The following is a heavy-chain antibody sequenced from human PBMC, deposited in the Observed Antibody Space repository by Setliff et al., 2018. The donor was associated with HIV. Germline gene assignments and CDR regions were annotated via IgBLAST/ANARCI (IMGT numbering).Heavy chain of an antibody. CDR3: ARHDSGGYYSLDY. Sequence: SETLSLTCGIYGGSFSDYYWVWIRQPALKGLEWIGRIYTSGLTNYNPSLKSRVTISVDTSKNHFSLKLRSVTAADTAVYYCARHDSGGYYSLDYWGQGTLVTVSS. V-gene: IGHV4-59*10. CDR1: GGSFSDYY. CDR2: IYTSGLT. J-gene: IGHJ4*02. D-gene: IGHD3-22*01.